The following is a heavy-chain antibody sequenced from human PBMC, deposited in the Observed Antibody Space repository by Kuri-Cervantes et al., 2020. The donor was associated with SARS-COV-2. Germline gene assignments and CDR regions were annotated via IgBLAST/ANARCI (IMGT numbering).Heavy chain of an antibody. CDR3: ARGRGYYYGSGSV. CDR1: GGSISSYY. J-gene: IGHJ4*02. D-gene: IGHD3-10*01. V-gene: IGHV4-59*12. CDR2: IYYSGST. Sequence: SKTLSLTCTVSGGSISSYYWSWIRQPPGKGLEWIGYIYYSGSTNYNPTLKSRVTISVDTSKNQFSLQLCSVTAADTAVYYCARGRGYYYGSGSVWGQGTLVTVSS.